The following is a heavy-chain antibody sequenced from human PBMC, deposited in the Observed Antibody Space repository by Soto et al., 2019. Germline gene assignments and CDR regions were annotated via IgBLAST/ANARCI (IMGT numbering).Heavy chain of an antibody. J-gene: IGHJ4*02. Sequence: SETLSLTCTVSGGSISSYYWSWIRQPPGKGLEWIGYIYYSGSTNYNPSLKSRVTISVDTSKNQFSLKLSSVTAADTAVYYCARAPRSDTYDYWGQGTLVTVSS. D-gene: IGHD3-3*01. CDR3: ARAPRSDTYDY. V-gene: IGHV4-59*01. CDR1: GGSISSYY. CDR2: IYYSGST.